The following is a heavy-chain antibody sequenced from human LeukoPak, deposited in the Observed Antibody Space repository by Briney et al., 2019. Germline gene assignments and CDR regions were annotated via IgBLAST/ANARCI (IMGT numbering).Heavy chain of an antibody. CDR3: ARLWGDYSTPFDY. Sequence: SATLSLTCTVSGGYISSYYWTWIRQPPGKGLECIGYIYYSGKTHYNPSLKSRVTISVHTSKNQFSLKLSSVTAADTAVYYCARLWGDYSTPFDYWGQGTLVTVSS. D-gene: IGHD4-11*01. CDR2: IYYSGKT. J-gene: IGHJ4*02. CDR1: GGYISSYY. V-gene: IGHV4-59*01.